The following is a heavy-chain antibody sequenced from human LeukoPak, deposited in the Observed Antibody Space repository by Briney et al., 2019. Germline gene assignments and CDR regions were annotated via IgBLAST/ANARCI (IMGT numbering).Heavy chain of an antibody. CDR3: ARDLYSSSSNY. CDR1: GYTFTSYY. CDR2: INPSGGST. J-gene: IGHJ4*02. V-gene: IGHV1-46*01. Sequence: ASVKVSCKASGYTFTSYYMHWVRQAPGQGLEWMGIINPSGGSTSYAQKFQGRVTMTRDTSISTAYMELSRLRSDDTAVYYCARDLYSSSSNYWGQGTLVAVSS. D-gene: IGHD6-13*01.